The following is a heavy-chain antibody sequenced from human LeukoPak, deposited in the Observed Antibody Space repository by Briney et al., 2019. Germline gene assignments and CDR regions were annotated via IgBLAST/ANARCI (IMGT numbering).Heavy chain of an antibody. CDR3: AKVGHDFWSGYYSFDY. CDR1: GGTFSSYA. Sequence: ASVKVSCKASGGTFSSYAISWVRQAPGQGLEWMGGIIPIFGTANYAQKFQGRVTITTDEPTSTAYMELSSLRSEDTAVYYCAKVGHDFWSGYYSFDYWGQGTLVTVSS. D-gene: IGHD3-3*01. V-gene: IGHV1-69*05. J-gene: IGHJ4*02. CDR2: IIPIFGTA.